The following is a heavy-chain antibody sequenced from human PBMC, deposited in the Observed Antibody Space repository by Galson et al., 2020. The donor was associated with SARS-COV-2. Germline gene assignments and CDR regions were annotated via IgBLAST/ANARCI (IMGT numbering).Heavy chain of an antibody. CDR3: AKGRTGYCSSTSCVFMSCMDV. V-gene: IGHV3-30-3*01. Sequence: GGSLRLSCAVSGFTFSSYAMHWVRQAPGKGLEWVAVISYDGSNKYYADSVKGRFTISRDNSKNTLYLQMNSLRAEDTAVYYCAKGRTGYCSSTSCVFMSCMDVWGQGTTVTVSS. CDR1: GFTFSSYA. J-gene: IGHJ6*02. CDR2: ISYDGSNK. D-gene: IGHD2-2*01.